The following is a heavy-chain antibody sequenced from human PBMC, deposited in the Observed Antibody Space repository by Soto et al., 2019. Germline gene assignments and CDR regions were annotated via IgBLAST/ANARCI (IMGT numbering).Heavy chain of an antibody. D-gene: IGHD3-10*01. J-gene: IGHJ6*02. CDR1: GFTFSSYW. V-gene: IGHV3-7*05. CDR2: IKQDGSEK. Sequence: GGSLRLSCAASGFTFSSYWMSWVRQAPGKGLEWVANIKQDGSEKYYVDSVKGRFTISRDNAKNSLYLQMNSLRAEDTAVYYCARDLVRGVIITDGMDVWGQGTTVTVSS. CDR3: ARDLVRGVIITDGMDV.